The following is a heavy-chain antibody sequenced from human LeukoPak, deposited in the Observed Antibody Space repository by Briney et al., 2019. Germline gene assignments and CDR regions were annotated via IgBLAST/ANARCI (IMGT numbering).Heavy chain of an antibody. CDR3: ARGGNNWNDVYTR. CDR1: GYTFTSYY. J-gene: IGHJ4*02. CDR2: INPSGGST. Sequence: GASVKVSCKASGYTFTSYYMHWVRQAPGQGLEWMGIINPSGGSTSYAQKFQGRVTITTDESTSTAYMELSSLRSEDTAVYYCARGGNNWNDVYTRWGQGTLVTVSS. D-gene: IGHD1-20*01. V-gene: IGHV1-46*01.